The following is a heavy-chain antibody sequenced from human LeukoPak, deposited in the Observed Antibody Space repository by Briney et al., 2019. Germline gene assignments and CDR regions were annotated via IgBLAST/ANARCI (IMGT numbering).Heavy chain of an antibody. J-gene: IGHJ4*02. CDR2: IYTSGST. CDR1: GGSISSYY. D-gene: IGHD3-3*01. V-gene: IGHV4-4*07. Sequence: SETLSLTCTVSGGSISSYYWSWIRQPAGKGLEWIGRIYTSGSTNYNPSLKSRVTTSVDTSKNQFSLKLSSVTAADTAVYYCARASSHRTVFGVVIGVGNKGGYYFDYWGQGTLVTVSS. CDR3: ARASSHRTVFGVVIGVGNKGGYYFDY.